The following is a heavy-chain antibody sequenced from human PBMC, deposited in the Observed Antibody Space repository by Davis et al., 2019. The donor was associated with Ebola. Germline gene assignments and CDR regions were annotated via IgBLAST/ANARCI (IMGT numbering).Heavy chain of an antibody. CDR2: GSNSGSK. CDR3: ARVGLTYSDFWSGFYYMDV. D-gene: IGHD3-3*01. CDR1: GTSISPYY. V-gene: IGHV4-59*01. Sequence: PSETLSLTCSVSGTSISPYYWSWIRQPPGKGLEWIGFGSNSGSKNHNPSLQSRVTISVDTSKNQFSLKLSSVTAADTAVYYCARVGLTYSDFWSGFYYMDVWGKGTTVTVSS. J-gene: IGHJ6*03.